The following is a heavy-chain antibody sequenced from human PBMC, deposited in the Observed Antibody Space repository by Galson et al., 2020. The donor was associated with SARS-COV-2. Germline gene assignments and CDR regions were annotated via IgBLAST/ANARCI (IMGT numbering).Heavy chain of an antibody. V-gene: IGHV1-24*01. CDR2: FDPEDGET. J-gene: IGHJ4*02. CDR1: GYTLTELS. CDR3: ATHYAYYYDSSGYYRFDY. D-gene: IGHD3-22*01. Sequence: ASLKVSCKVSGYTLTELSMHWVRQAPGKGLEWMGGFDPEDGETIYAQKFQGRVTMTEDTSTDTAYMELSSLRSEDTAVYYCATHYAYYYDSSGYYRFDYWGQGTLVTVSS.